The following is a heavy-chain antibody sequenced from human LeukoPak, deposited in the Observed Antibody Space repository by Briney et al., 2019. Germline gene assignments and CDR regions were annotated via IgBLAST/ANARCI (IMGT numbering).Heavy chain of an antibody. D-gene: IGHD1-26*01. CDR1: GFTFSSYA. Sequence: GGSLRLSCAASGFTFSSYAMSWVRQAPGKGLEWVSYISSSGSTIYYADSVKGRFTISRDNAKNSLYLQMNSLRAEDTAVYYCARDASRRVGATIPGFDYWGQGTLVTVSS. CDR2: ISSSGSTI. V-gene: IGHV3-48*03. CDR3: ARDASRRVGATIPGFDY. J-gene: IGHJ4*02.